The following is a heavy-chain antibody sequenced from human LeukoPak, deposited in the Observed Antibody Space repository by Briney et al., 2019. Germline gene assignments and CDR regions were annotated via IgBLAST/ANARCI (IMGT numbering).Heavy chain of an antibody. Sequence: PSETLSLTCTVSGGSISSTNYCWGWVRQPPGKGLEWVGSLHYSESPYYNPSLNSRVTIFVDTSKNQFSLKLTPVNAADTAVYYCARHQYRSSWSPFDYWGQGTLVTVSS. CDR1: GGSISSTNYC. CDR2: LHYSESP. J-gene: IGHJ4*02. D-gene: IGHD6-13*01. V-gene: IGHV4-39*01. CDR3: ARHQYRSSWSPFDY.